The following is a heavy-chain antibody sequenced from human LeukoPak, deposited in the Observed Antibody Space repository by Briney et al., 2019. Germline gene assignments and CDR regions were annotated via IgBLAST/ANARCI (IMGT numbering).Heavy chain of an antibody. Sequence: ASVTVSFKASGYTFTGYYMHWVRQAPGQGLEWMGWMNPNSGDTKYAQKFQGRVTTTRDMSIGTAYLELSRLRSDDAAVYYCARSSGWLFDYWGQGTLVTVSS. CDR2: MNPNSGDT. CDR3: ARSSGWLFDY. CDR1: GYTFTGYY. V-gene: IGHV1-2*02. J-gene: IGHJ4*02. D-gene: IGHD6-19*01.